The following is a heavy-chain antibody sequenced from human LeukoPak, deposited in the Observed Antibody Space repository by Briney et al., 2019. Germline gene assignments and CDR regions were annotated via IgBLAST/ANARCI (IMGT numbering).Heavy chain of an antibody. CDR2: INGNGDSS. D-gene: IGHD3-22*01. Sequence: GGSVRLSCAASGFPFTNYAVGWVRQAPGKWLEWVSGINGNGDSSYYADSVKGRFTISRDNSKSALYLQLNNLRAEDTAVYYCAKRDAYDSSGFSPLFDYWGQGALVTVSS. V-gene: IGHV3-23*01. CDR1: GFPFTNYA. CDR3: AKRDAYDSSGFSPLFDY. J-gene: IGHJ4*02.